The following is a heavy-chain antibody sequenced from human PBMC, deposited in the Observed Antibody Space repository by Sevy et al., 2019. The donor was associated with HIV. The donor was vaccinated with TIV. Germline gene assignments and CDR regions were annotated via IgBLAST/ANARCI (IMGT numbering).Heavy chain of an antibody. Sequence: GGSLRLSCAASGFTFSDFGMHWVRQAPGKGLECVGIIWHDGGQRYYADSVQGRFTISRDNSKNTLYLQMNSLRVEDTAIYYCAREGKVAAGPPRWFDPWGQGTLVTVSS. CDR2: IWHDGGQR. CDR3: AREGKVAAGPPRWFDP. J-gene: IGHJ5*02. D-gene: IGHD6-13*01. CDR1: GFTFSDFG. V-gene: IGHV3-33*01.